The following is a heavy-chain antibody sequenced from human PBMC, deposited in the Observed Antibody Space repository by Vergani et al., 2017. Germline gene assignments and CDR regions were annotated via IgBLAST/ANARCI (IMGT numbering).Heavy chain of an antibody. Sequence: EVQLVQSGAEVKKPGESLKISCKSSGYSFINYWIGWVRQMPGKGLEWMGIIYPGDSDTRYSPSIQGQVTISADKSLSTADLQWSSLKASDTAMYYCARHYIRYGMDVWGQGTTVTVSS. J-gene: IGHJ6*02. D-gene: IGHD3-10*01. CDR3: ARHYIRYGMDV. CDR1: GYSFINYW. CDR2: IYPGDSDT. V-gene: IGHV5-51*01.